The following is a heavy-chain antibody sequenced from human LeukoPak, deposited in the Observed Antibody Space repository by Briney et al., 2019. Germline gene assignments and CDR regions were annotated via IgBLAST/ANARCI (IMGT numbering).Heavy chain of an antibody. CDR2: IKQDGSEK. CDR1: GFTFSIYW. J-gene: IGHJ4*02. D-gene: IGHD2-2*01. CDR3: ARESPQLLYIDS. Sequence: PGGSLTLSCAASGFTFSIYWMSRVRQAPGKGLEWVDNIKQDGSEKYYVDSVKGRFTIYRDNAKNSLYLQMNSLRAEDTAVYYCARESPQLLYIDSWGQGTLVTVPS. V-gene: IGHV3-7*01.